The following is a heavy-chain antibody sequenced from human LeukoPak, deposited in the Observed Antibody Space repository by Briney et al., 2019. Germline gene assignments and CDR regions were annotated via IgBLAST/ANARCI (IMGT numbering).Heavy chain of an antibody. CDR2: IKQDGSEK. Sequence: GGSLRLSCAASGFTFSSYWMSWVRQAPGKGLEWVANIKQDGSEKHYVDSVKGRFTISRDNAKNSLYLQMNSLRAEDTAVYYCARDTVGATFPGAFDIWGQGTMVTVSS. J-gene: IGHJ3*02. V-gene: IGHV3-7*01. CDR3: ARDTVGATFPGAFDI. D-gene: IGHD1-26*01. CDR1: GFTFSSYW.